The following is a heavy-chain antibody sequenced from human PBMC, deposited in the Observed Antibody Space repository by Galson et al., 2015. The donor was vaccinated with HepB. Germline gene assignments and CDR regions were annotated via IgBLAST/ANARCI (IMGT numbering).Heavy chain of an antibody. CDR2: IIPLLDIA. CDR1: GGTFSSYA. V-gene: IGHV1-69*04. CDR3: ARDQFGYSSSGGATSGPYYYYMDV. Sequence: SVKVSCKASGGTFSSYALSWVRQAPGQGLEWMGRIIPLLDIANYAQKFQGRVTITADKSTSTAYMELSSLRSEDTAMYYCARDQFGYSSSGGATSGPYYYYMDVWGKGTTVTVSS. D-gene: IGHD6-13*01. J-gene: IGHJ6*03.